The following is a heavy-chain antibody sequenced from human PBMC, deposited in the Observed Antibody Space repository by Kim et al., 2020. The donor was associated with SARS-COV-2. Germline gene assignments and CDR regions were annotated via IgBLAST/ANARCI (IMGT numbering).Heavy chain of an antibody. Sequence: GGSLRLSCAASGFTFSSYGMHWVRQAPGKGLEWVAVIWYDGSNKYYADSVKGRFTISRDNSKNTLYLQMNSLRAEDTAVYYCARDGLLWFGESNFDYWGQGTLVTVSS. V-gene: IGHV3-33*01. J-gene: IGHJ4*02. CDR1: GFTFSSYG. CDR2: IWYDGSNK. CDR3: ARDGLLWFGESNFDY. D-gene: IGHD3-10*01.